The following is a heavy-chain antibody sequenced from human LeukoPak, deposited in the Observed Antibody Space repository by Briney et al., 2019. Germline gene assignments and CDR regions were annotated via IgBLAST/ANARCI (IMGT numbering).Heavy chain of an antibody. CDR2: ISYDGSNK. D-gene: IGHD4-11*01. CDR1: GFTFSSYG. V-gene: IGHV3-30*03. J-gene: IGHJ4*02. Sequence: GRPLRLSCAASGFTFSSYGMHWVRQAPGKGLEWVAVISYDGSNKYYADSVKGRLTISRDNSKNTLYLQMNSLRAEDAAVYYCARDAARTTIDYWGQGTLVTVSS. CDR3: ARDAARTTIDY.